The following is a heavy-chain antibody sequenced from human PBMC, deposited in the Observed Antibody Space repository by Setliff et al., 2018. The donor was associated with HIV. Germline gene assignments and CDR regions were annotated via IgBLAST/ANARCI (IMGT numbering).Heavy chain of an antibody. V-gene: IGHV4-39*01. Sequence: SETLSLTCTVSGGPITTSTYYWGWIRQPPGKGLEYIGNIYQSGTTYYNSSLASRVTMSLDTSKNQFSLKLRSVTAADTAVYYCARQPLYNDYDWRSYYFDYWGQGSLVTVSS. CDR2: IYQSGTT. CDR3: ARQPLYNDYDWRSYYFDY. D-gene: IGHD5-12*01. CDR1: GGPITTSTYY. J-gene: IGHJ4*02.